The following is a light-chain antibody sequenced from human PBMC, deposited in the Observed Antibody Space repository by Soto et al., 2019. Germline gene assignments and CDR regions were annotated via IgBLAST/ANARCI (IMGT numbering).Light chain of an antibody. CDR1: SSDVGAYNF. V-gene: IGLV2-14*01. CDR2: AVT. J-gene: IGLJ1*01. CDR3: SSYASSNTAYV. Sequence: QSALTQPASVSGSPGQSITISCTGSSSDVGAYNFVSWYQHHPGKAPKLILYAVTTRPSGVSSRFSGSKSGNTASLTISGLQADDEAICYCSSYASSNTAYVFGTGTKVTVL.